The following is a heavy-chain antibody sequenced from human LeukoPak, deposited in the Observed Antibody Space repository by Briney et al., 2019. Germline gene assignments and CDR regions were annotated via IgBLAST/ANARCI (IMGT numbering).Heavy chain of an antibody. CDR2: IYPGDSDV. D-gene: IGHD6-19*01. V-gene: IGHV5-51*01. Sequence: GESLKISCKGSGYSFTSYWIAWVRQMPGKGLELMGIIYPGDSDVRYSPSFQGQVTVSADKSINTAYLQWSSLKASDTAMYYCVRQFAVSSAWTFDYWGQGTLVTVSS. CDR3: VRQFAVSSAWTFDY. CDR1: GYSFTSYW. J-gene: IGHJ4*02.